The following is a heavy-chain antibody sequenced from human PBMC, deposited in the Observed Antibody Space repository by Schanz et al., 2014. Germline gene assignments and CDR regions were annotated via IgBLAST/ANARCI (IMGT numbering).Heavy chain of an antibody. CDR2: VSHDGFTK. CDR3: AKDQTDSVCYNDCSFDY. Sequence: QVQLEESGGGVVQPGGSLRLSCVASGFSFSGFAVHWVRQAPGKGLEWVSIVSHDGFTKHYADSVRGRFTLSRDNSKNTVYLQMNSLRAEDTAVYYCAKDQTDSVCYNDCSFDYWGQGTLVTVSS. V-gene: IGHV3-30*04. J-gene: IGHJ4*02. D-gene: IGHD2-21*01. CDR1: GFSFSGFA.